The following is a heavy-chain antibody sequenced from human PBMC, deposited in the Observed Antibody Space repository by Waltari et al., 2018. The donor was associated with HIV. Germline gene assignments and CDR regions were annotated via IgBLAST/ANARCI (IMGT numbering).Heavy chain of an antibody. CDR1: GYTFTDHY. D-gene: IGHD5-12*01. V-gene: IGHV1-2*02. CDR2: VDPNRGDT. CDR3: AKSVVTGTRYYYFSSMDV. J-gene: IGHJ6*02. Sequence: QVRLVQSGTEVSMPGASVKVSCQTSGYTFTDHYLHWVRQAPGEGLEWMGSVDPNRGDTRIEQRIQGRLTMSRDTSISTIYMELSSLRSDDTAVYYCAKSVVTGTRYYYFSSMDVGGQGTTVTVS.